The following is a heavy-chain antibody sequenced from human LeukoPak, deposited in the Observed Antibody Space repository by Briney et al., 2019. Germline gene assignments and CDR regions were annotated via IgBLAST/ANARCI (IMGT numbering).Heavy chain of an antibody. CDR1: GGSFSGYY. CDR3: ARRLPDSSSWYLLGYFDL. Sequence: SETLSLTCAVYGGSFSGYYWSWIRQPPGKGLEWIGYIYYSGSTNYNPSLKSRVTISVDTSKNQFSLKLSSVTAADTAVYYCARRLPDSSSWYLLGYFDLWGRGTLVTVSS. D-gene: IGHD6-13*01. CDR2: IYYSGST. J-gene: IGHJ2*01. V-gene: IGHV4-59*08.